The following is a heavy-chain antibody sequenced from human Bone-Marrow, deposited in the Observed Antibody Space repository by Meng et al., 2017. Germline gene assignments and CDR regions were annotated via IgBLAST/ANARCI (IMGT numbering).Heavy chain of an antibody. Sequence: QVQLQESGPGLVKPSETLSLTCKFSGGSISSYDWSWIRQPTGKGLEWIGYIYYSGSTNYNPSLKSRVTISVDTSKNQFSLKLSSVTAADTAVYYCARGIKGHFDYWGQGTLVTVSS. J-gene: IGHJ4*02. CDR3: ARGIKGHFDY. D-gene: IGHD5-24*01. CDR1: GGSISSYD. V-gene: IGHV4-59*01. CDR2: IYYSGST.